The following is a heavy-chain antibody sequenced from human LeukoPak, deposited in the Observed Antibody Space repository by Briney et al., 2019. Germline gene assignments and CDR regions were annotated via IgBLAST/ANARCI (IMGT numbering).Heavy chain of an antibody. CDR2: IWDDGDNK. J-gene: IGHJ6*02. CDR1: GFTLSFYG. CDR3: ARSLGPDTNYYYGMDV. V-gene: IGHV3-33*01. Sequence: GRSLRLSCAASGFTLSFYGMHWVRQAPGKGLEWVAVIWDDGDNKYYGDSVKGRFTISSDSSTDTLYLQLNSLRAEDTAVYYCARSLGPDTNYYYGMDVWGQGTTVTVSS.